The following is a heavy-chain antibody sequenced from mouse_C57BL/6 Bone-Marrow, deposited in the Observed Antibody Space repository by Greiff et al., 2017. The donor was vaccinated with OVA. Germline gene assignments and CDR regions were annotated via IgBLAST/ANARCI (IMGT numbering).Heavy chain of an antibody. J-gene: IGHJ3*01. CDR2: IYPGSGNT. V-gene: IGHV1-76*01. CDR1: GYTFTDYY. D-gene: IGHD1-1*02. CDR3: ARDYVPFAY. Sequence: VKLQQSGAELVRPGASVKLSCKASGYTFTDYYINWVKQRPGQGLEWIARIYPGSGNTYYNEKFKGKSTLTAEKSSSTAYMQLSSLTSEDSAVYFCARDYVPFAYWGQGTLVTVSA.